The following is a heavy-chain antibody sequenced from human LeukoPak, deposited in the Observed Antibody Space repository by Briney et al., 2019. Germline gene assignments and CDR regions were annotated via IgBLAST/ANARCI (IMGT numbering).Heavy chain of an antibody. Sequence: PGGSLRLSCAASGFTFSSYWMSWVRQAPGKGLEWVASIKRDGSVKKYVDSVQGRFTVSRDNTKNSLYLQMNSLRAEDTAVYYCARHNYVFDYWGQGTLVTVSS. CDR1: GFTFSSYW. J-gene: IGHJ4*02. CDR2: IKRDGSVK. CDR3: ARHNYVFDY. V-gene: IGHV3-7*01. D-gene: IGHD4-11*01.